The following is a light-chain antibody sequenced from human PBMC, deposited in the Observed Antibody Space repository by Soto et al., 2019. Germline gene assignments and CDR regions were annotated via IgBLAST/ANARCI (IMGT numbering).Light chain of an antibody. CDR1: QNISIY. CDR2: AAS. Sequence: DIQMTQSPSSVSSSLGERVTMTCRARQNISIYLNWFQQKAGTAPTLLIYAASTLQSGVPSRFSGSGSGTDFALTISSLQPEDFATYHRQQSYSNPLTFGQGTKVDIK. V-gene: IGKV1-39*01. J-gene: IGKJ1*01. CDR3: QQSYSNPLT.